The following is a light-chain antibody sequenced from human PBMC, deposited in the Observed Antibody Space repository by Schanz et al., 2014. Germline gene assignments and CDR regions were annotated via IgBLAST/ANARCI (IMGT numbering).Light chain of an antibody. J-gene: IGLJ2*01. V-gene: IGLV2-8*01. Sequence: QSALTQPPSASGSPGQSVTISCTGTSSDVGGYNYVSWYQQHPGKAPKLMIYEVSKRPSGVPDRFSGSKSGNTASLTVSGLQAEDEAVYYCSSYAGSNTYVLFGGGTKLT. CDR2: EVS. CDR3: SSYAGSNTYVL. CDR1: SSDVGGYNY.